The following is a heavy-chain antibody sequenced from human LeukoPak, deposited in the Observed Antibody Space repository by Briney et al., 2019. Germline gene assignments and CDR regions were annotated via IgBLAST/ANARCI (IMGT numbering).Heavy chain of an antibody. Sequence: SETLSLTCTVSGGSISSYYWSWIRQPAGKGLEWIGRFYTSGSTNYNPSLKSRVTMSVDKSKNQFSLKLNSVTAADTAVYYCARDSCSSPSCYNNWFDPWGQGTLVTVSS. CDR1: GGSISSYY. V-gene: IGHV4-4*07. CDR2: FYTSGST. J-gene: IGHJ5*02. CDR3: ARDSCSSPSCYNNWFDP. D-gene: IGHD2-2*02.